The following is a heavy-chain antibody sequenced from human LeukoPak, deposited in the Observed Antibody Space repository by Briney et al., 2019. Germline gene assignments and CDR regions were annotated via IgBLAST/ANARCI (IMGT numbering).Heavy chain of an antibody. CDR2: IRWNSGSI. J-gene: IGHJ3*02. D-gene: IGHD3-16*01. CDR1: GFTFADYA. V-gene: IGHV3-9*01. CDR3: AKDLEERITDAFDI. Sequence: PGRSLRLSCAASGFTFADYAMHWVRHAPGKGLEWVSGIRWNSGSIGYADSVKGRFTISRDNAKNSLYLQMNSLRAEDTALYYCAKDLEERITDAFDIWGQGTMVTVSS.